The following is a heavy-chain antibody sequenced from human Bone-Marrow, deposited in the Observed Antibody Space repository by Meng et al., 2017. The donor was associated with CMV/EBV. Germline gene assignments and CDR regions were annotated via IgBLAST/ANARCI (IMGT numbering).Heavy chain of an antibody. V-gene: IGHV4-39*07. J-gene: IGHJ4*02. CDR1: GASISGSNYY. CDR2: IYYSGST. D-gene: IGHD1-20*01. CDR3: ARIGYNWNLFDY. Sequence: GSLRLSCTVSGASISGSNYYRGWIRQPPGKGLEWIASIYYSGSTYYNPSLKSRVTISVDTSKNQFSLKLTSVTAADTAVYYCARIGYNWNLFDYWGQGTLVTVSS.